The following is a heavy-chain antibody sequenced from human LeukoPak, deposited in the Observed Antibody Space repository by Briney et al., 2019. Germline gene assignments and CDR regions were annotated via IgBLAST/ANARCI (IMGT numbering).Heavy chain of an antibody. CDR3: ARERSGWFFSN. D-gene: IGHD6-19*01. CDR1: GYSFTSYG. Sequence: ASVKVSCKASGYSFTSYGITWVRQAPGQGLEWMGWINPYNGNTNYAQKLQGGVTMTTDTSTSTAYMDLRSLRSDDTAVYYCARERSGWFFSNGGQGTLVTVSS. J-gene: IGHJ4*02. V-gene: IGHV1-18*01. CDR2: INPYNGNT.